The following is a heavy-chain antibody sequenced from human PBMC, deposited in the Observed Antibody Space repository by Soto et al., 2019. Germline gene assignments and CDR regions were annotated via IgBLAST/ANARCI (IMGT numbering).Heavy chain of an antibody. J-gene: IGHJ5*02. CDR1: GVSISSGGYS. D-gene: IGHD6-6*01. CDR3: SRSPRAASPYNCFDP. CDR2: IYHDGGT. Sequence: QLQLQASGSGLVKPSQTLSLTCAVSGVSISSGGYSWSWIRQPPGKGLEWIGYIYHDGGTYYNPPLKSRVTLSVDRSEDQFSRKLSSVTAAATAVYYCSRSPRAASPYNCFDPWGQGTLVNVSS. V-gene: IGHV4-30-2*01.